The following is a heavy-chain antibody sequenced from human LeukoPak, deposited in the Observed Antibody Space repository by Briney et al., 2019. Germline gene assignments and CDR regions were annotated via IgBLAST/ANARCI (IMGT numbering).Heavy chain of an antibody. CDR2: ISGSGGST. J-gene: IGHJ4*02. D-gene: IGHD1-26*01. Sequence: PGGSLRLSCAASGFTFSSYAMSWVRQAPGKGLEWVSAISGSGGSTYYADSVKGRFTISRDNSKNTLYLQMNSLRAEDMAVYYCAKRKGSGSLGGYWGQGTLVTVSS. CDR1: GFTFSSYA. V-gene: IGHV3-23*01. CDR3: AKRKGSGSLGGY.